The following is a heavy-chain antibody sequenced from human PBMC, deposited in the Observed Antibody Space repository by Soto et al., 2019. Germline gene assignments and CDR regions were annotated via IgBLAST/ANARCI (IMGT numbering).Heavy chain of an antibody. CDR2: INGANGDT. Sequence: QVQIVQSGAAVRKPGASVMLSCKTSGYTFTSYSIHWVRQAPGQRLEWMGWINGANGDTKYSQRCHDRVTISRNTSASTVYMGLGSLTFDDTAIYYCARAPLSIYSADCRWGQGTKVTVSS. CDR1: GYTFTSYS. J-gene: IGHJ6*02. V-gene: IGHV1-3*01. D-gene: IGHD2-21*02. CDR3: ARAPLSIYSADCR.